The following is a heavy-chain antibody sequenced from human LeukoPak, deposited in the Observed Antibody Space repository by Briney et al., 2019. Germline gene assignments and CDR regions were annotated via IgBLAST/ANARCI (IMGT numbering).Heavy chain of an antibody. J-gene: IGHJ4*02. Sequence: GGSLRLSCAASGFTFSSYSMNWVRQAPGKGLEWVSSISSSSSYIYYADSVKGRFTISRDNSKNSLYLQMNSLRPEDTALYYCAKVLGDWDILDYWGQGALVTVSS. D-gene: IGHD3-16*01. V-gene: IGHV3-21*01. CDR2: ISSSSSYI. CDR3: AKVLGDWDILDY. CDR1: GFTFSSYS.